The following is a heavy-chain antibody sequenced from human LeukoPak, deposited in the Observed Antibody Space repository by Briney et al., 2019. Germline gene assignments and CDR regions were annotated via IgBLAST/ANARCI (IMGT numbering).Heavy chain of an antibody. V-gene: IGHV4-34*01. CDR2: INHSGST. J-gene: IGHJ4*02. CDR3: AREPAYGDSDY. Sequence: PSETLSLTCAVYGGSFSGYYWSWIRQPPGKGLEWIGEINHSGSTNYNPSLKSRVTISVDTSKNQFSLKLSSVTAADTAVYYCAREPAYGDSDYWGQGTLVTVSS. D-gene: IGHD4-17*01. CDR1: GGSFSGYY.